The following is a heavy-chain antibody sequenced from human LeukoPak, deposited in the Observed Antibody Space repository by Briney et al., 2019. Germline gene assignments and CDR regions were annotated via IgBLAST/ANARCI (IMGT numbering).Heavy chain of an antibody. CDR1: GGSISSGGYY. D-gene: IGHD6-13*01. CDR2: IYYNGST. J-gene: IGHJ3*02. CDR3: ARRPGIFDI. V-gene: IGHV4-31*03. Sequence: SETLSLTCSVSGGSISSGGYYWSWIRQHPGKGLEWIGYIYYNGSTFYNPSLKSRVTISLDTSKNQFSLKLRSVTAADTAVFYCARRPGIFDIWGQGTMVTVSS.